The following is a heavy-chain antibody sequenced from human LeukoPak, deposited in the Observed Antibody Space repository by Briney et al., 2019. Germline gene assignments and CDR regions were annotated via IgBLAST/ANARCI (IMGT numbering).Heavy chain of an antibody. V-gene: IGHV3-23*01. J-gene: IGHJ6*03. D-gene: IGHD5-24*01. CDR2: ISGSGGST. Sequence: GGSLRLSCAASGFTFSSYAMSWVRQAPGKGLEWVSAISGSGGSTYYADSVKGRFTVSRDNSKNTLYLQMNSLRAEDTAVYYCAKGEMAPYYYMDVWGKGTTVTVSS. CDR3: AKGEMAPYYYMDV. CDR1: GFTFSSYA.